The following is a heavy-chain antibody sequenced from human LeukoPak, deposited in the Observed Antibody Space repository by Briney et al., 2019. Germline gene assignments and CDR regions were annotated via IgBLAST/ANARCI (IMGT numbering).Heavy chain of an antibody. D-gene: IGHD3-22*01. Sequence: ASVKVSCKASGYTFTGYYLHWVRQAPGQGLEWMGWMNPNNGGTNYAQKFQGRVTMTRDTSIGTAYMELSRLRPDDTAVYFCARDPSHTYYYDPWGQGTLVTVSS. J-gene: IGHJ1*01. CDR1: GYTFTGYY. CDR2: MNPNNGGT. V-gene: IGHV1-2*02. CDR3: ARDPSHTYYYDP.